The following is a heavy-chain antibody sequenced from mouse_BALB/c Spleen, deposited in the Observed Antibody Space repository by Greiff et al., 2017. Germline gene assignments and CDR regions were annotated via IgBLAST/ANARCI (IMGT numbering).Heavy chain of an antibody. Sequence: QVQLKQSAAELARPGASVKMSCKASGYTFTSYTMHWVKQRPGQGLEWIGYINPSSGYTEYNQKFKDKTTLTADKSSSTAYMQLSSLTSEDSAVYYCARWDGNLAWFAYWGQGTLVTVSA. CDR2: INPSSGYT. D-gene: IGHD2-1*01. CDR3: ARWDGNLAWFAY. CDR1: GYTFTSYT. J-gene: IGHJ3*01. V-gene: IGHV1-4*02.